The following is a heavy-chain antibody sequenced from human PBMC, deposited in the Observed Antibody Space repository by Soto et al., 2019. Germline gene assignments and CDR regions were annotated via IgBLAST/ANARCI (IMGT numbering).Heavy chain of an antibody. CDR2: IYYSGST. D-gene: IGHD3-22*01. CDR3: ARDREYFDSSGYYSNYFDY. CDR1: GGSISSGHYY. V-gene: IGHV4-31*03. Sequence: QVQPQESGPGLVKPSQTLSLTCTVSGGSISSGHYYWSWIRQHPGKGLEWIGYIYYSGSTYYNPSLKSRVTISVDTSKNQFSLKLSSVTAADTAVYYCARDREYFDSSGYYSNYFDYWGQGTLVTVSS. J-gene: IGHJ4*02.